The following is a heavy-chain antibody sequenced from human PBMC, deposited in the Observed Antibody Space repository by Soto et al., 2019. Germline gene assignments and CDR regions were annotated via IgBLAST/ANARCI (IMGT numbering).Heavy chain of an antibody. CDR1: GYTFTSYG. J-gene: IGHJ4*02. D-gene: IGHD2-2*01. CDR2: ISAYNGNT. CDR3: ARDRGVVVVPGAVNTFDY. Sequence: GASVKVSCKASGYTFTSYGISWVRQAPGQGLEWMGWISAYNGNTNYAQKLQGRVTMTTDTSTSTAYMELRSLRSDDTAVYYFARDRGVVVVPGAVNTFDYWGQGTLVTVSS. V-gene: IGHV1-18*01.